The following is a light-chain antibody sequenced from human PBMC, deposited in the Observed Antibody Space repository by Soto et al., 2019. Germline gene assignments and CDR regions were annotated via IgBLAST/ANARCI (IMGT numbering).Light chain of an antibody. V-gene: IGLV2-14*03. Sequence: QSALTQPASVSGSPGQSITISCTGSNFDVGGYNYVSWYQQHPDKAPQLIIFDVSNRPSGVSNRFSGSKFGNTASLTISGLQAEDEADYYCSSYRSGSTLFVFGTGTQLTVL. J-gene: IGLJ7*01. CDR2: DVS. CDR3: SSYRSGSTLFV. CDR1: NFDVGGYNY.